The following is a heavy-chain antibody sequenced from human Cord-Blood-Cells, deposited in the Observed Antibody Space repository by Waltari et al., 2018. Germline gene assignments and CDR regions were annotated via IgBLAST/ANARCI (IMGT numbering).Heavy chain of an antibody. D-gene: IGHD6-6*01. V-gene: IGHV4-38-2*02. Sequence: QVQLQESGPGLVKPSETLSLTCAVSGYSISSGYYWGWLRQPPGKGLEWIGSIYHRGSTYYTPSLKSRVTISVDTSKNHFSLKLSSVTAADTAVYYCARDSVRGSSSFDYWGQGTLVTVSS. CDR2: IYHRGST. CDR3: ARDSVRGSSSFDY. J-gene: IGHJ4*02. CDR1: GYSISSGYY.